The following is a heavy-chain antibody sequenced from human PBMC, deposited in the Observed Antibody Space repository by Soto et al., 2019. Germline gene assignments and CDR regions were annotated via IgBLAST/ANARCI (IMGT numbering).Heavy chain of an antibody. CDR1: GGSFSGYY. J-gene: IGHJ4*02. CDR2: IYYSGST. V-gene: IGHV4-31*11. Sequence: SETLSLTCAVYGGSFSGYYWSRIRQHPGKGLEWIGYIYYSGSTYYNPSLKSRVTISVDTSKNQFSLKLSSVTAADTAVYYCARNIVATSRPAFDYWGQGTLVTVSS. D-gene: IGHD5-12*01. CDR3: ARNIVATSRPAFDY.